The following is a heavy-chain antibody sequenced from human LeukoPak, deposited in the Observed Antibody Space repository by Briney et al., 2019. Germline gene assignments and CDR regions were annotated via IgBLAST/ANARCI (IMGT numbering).Heavy chain of an antibody. V-gene: IGHV6-1*01. Sequence: SQTLSLTCANSGDSVSSNSAAWNRIRQSPSRGLEWLGRTYYRSKWYNVYAVSVKSRITINPDTSKNQFSLQLNSVTPEDTAVYYCARSSVYGMDVWGQGTTVTVSS. J-gene: IGHJ6*02. CDR2: TYYRSKWYN. CDR1: GDSVSSNSAA. CDR3: ARSSVYGMDV.